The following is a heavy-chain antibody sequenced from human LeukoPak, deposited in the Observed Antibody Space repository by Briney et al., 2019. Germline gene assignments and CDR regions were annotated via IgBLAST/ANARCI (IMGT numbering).Heavy chain of an antibody. V-gene: IGHV1-3*01. D-gene: IGHD2-15*01. CDR1: GYTFTSYA. CDR2: INAGNGNT. J-gene: IGHJ4*02. Sequence: ASVKVSCKASGYTFTSYAMHWVRQAPGQRLEGMGWINAGNGNTKFSQKFQGRVTITRDTAASTAYMELNSLRSEDKAVYYCARVRLRGYYSGGICHKPFDYWRQGPLVPVPS. CDR3: ARVRLRGYYSGGICHKPFDY.